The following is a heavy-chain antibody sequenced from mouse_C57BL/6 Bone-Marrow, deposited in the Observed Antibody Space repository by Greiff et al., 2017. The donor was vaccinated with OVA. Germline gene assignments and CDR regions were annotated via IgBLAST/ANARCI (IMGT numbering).Heavy chain of an antibody. CDR3: ARSRITTVFDY. CDR1: GYAFSSSW. V-gene: IGHV1-82*01. J-gene: IGHJ2*01. Sequence: QVQLQQSGPELVKPGASVKISCKASGYAFSSSWMNWVKQRPGKGLEWIGRIYPGDGDTNYNGKFKGKATLTADKSSSTAYMQLSSLTSEDSAVYFCARSRITTVFDYWGQGTTLTVSS. CDR2: IYPGDGDT. D-gene: IGHD1-1*01.